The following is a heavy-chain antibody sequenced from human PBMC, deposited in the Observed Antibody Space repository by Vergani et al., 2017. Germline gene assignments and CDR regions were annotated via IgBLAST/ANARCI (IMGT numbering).Heavy chain of an antibody. V-gene: IGHV4-59*01. J-gene: IGHJ5*02. CDR2: IYYSGST. CDR1: GGSISSYY. D-gene: IGHD2-2*02. Sequence: QVQLQESGPGLVKPSETLYITCTVSGGSISSYYWSWIRQPSGKGLEWIGDIYYSGSTNYNPSLKSRVTISVDTSKNQFSRKLSSVTAADTAVYYCARGRIDCSSTSCYTPWFDPWGQGTLVTVSS. CDR3: ARGRIDCSSTSCYTPWFDP.